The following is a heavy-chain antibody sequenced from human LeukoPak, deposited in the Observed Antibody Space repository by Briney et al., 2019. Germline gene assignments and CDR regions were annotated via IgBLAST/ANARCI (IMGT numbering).Heavy chain of an antibody. D-gene: IGHD2/OR15-2a*01. CDR3: ARLREYEVIFDY. V-gene: IGHV4-39*01. J-gene: IGHJ4*02. CDR1: GGSISSSSYY. CDR2: IYYSGST. Sequence: PSETLSLTCTVSGGSISSSSYYRGWIRQPPGKGLEWIGSIYYSGSTYYNPSLKSRVTISVDTSKNQFSLKLSSVTAADTAVYYCARLREYEVIFDYWGQGTLVTVSS.